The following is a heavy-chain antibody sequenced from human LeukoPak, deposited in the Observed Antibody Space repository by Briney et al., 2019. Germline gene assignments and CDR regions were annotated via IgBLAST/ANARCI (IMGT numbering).Heavy chain of an antibody. CDR1: GFTFSSYS. CDR3: AKDSAYYYDSSGYYYD. CDR2: IRYDGTNK. Sequence: PGGSLRLSCAASGFTFSSYSMNWVRQAPGKGLEWVAFIRYDGTNKYYADSVKGRFTISRDNSKNTLYLQMNSLRAEDTAMYYCAKDSAYYYDSSGYYYDWGQGTLVTVSS. V-gene: IGHV3-30*02. D-gene: IGHD3-22*01. J-gene: IGHJ4*02.